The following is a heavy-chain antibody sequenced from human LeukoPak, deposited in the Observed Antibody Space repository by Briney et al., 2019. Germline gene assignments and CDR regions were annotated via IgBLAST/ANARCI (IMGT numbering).Heavy chain of an antibody. J-gene: IGHJ4*02. Sequence: GGSLRLSCAASGFTVSSNYMSWVHQAPGKGLDWVSVIYTGGGTYYADSVKGRFTISRDNSKNTLYLQMNSLRAEDTAVYYCARDPGSGWYDDYWGQGTLVTVSS. CDR1: GFTVSSNY. D-gene: IGHD6-19*01. CDR3: ARDPGSGWYDDY. CDR2: IYTGGGT. V-gene: IGHV3-53*01.